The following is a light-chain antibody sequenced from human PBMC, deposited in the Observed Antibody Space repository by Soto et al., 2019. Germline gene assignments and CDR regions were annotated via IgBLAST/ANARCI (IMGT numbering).Light chain of an antibody. J-gene: IGKJ4*01. CDR3: QQYNNWPPLT. Sequence: EIVMTQSPATLSVSPGERATLSCRASQSVSSNLAWYQQKPGQAPRLLIFGASTRATGMPVRFSASGSGTEFTLTISSLQSEDFAVYYCQQYNNWPPLTFGGGTKVEIK. CDR2: GAS. V-gene: IGKV3-15*01. CDR1: QSVSSN.